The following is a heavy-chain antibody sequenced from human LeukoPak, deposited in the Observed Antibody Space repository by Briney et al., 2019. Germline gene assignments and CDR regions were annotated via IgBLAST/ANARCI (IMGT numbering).Heavy chain of an antibody. V-gene: IGHV1-69*04. CDR3: AREPYQLPPYYFDY. D-gene: IGHD2-2*01. J-gene: IGHJ4*02. CDR1: GGTFSSYT. Sequence: SSVKVSCKASGGTFSSYTISWVRQAPGQGLEWMGRIIPILGIANYAQKFQGRVTITADKSTSTAYMELSSLRSEDTAVYYCAREPYQLPPYYFDYWGQGTLVTVSS. CDR2: IIPILGIA.